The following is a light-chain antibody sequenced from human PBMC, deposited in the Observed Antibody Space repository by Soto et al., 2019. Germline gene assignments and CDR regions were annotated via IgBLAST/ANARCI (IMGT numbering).Light chain of an antibody. CDR1: QSVSSN. CDR3: QQDNNWPPYT. CDR2: GAS. V-gene: IGKV3-15*01. Sequence: EIVMTQSPATLSVSPGERATLSCRASQSVSSNLAWYQQKPGQAPRLLIYGASTRATGIPARFSGSRSGTEFTLTISTLQSEDFVVYYCQQDNNWPPYTFGQGAKLEIK. J-gene: IGKJ2*01.